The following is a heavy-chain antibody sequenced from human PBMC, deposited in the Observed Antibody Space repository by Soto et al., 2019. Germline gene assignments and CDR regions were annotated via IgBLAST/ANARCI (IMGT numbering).Heavy chain of an antibody. CDR2: ISGSGGST. V-gene: IGHV3-23*01. J-gene: IGHJ4*02. CDR1: GFTFSSYA. D-gene: IGHD3-9*01. Sequence: QPGGSLRLSCAASGFTFSSYAMSWVHQAPGKGLEWVSAISGSGGSTYYADSVKGRFTISRDNSKNTLYLQMNSLRAEDTAVYYCAKAEVLRYFDWLLPTFDYWGQGTLVTVSS. CDR3: AKAEVLRYFDWLLPTFDY.